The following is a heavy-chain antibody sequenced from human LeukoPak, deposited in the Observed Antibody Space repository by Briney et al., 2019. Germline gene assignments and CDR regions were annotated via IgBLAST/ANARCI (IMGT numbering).Heavy chain of an antibody. CDR3: AKDRWRDGSSSFDN. CDR1: VYTFTSYG. J-gene: IGHJ4*02. V-gene: IGHV1-18*01. CDR2: ISAYNGNT. D-gene: IGHD6-6*01. Sequence: GASVKVSCKASVYTFTSYGIGWVRQAPGQGLEWMGWISAYNGNTNYAQRLQGRVTMTTDTSTSTAYMELRSLRSDDTAAYYCAKDRWRDGSSSFDNWGQGTLVTVSS.